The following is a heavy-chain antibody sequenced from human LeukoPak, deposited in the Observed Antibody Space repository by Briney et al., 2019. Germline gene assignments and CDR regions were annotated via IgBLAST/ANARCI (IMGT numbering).Heavy chain of an antibody. Sequence: GASVKDSCKTSGYSFNDYYLHWVRQAPGQGLEWMGWINPNSGRTHYAPKFQGRVTLTTDTSITTAYMELSSLISGDTALYYCARDSSDILTGYYHFWGQGTLVTVSS. CDR1: GYSFNDYY. CDR2: INPNSGRT. V-gene: IGHV1-2*02. CDR3: ARDSSDILTGYYHF. D-gene: IGHD3-9*01. J-gene: IGHJ4*02.